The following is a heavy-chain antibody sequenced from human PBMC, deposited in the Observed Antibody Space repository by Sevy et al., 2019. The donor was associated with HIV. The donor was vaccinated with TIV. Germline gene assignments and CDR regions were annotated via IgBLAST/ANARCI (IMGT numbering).Heavy chain of an antibody. Sequence: GGSLRLSCAASGLTFSNYVMSWVRQAPGKGLEWLSVISRSSGTTYAAESVKGRFTISRDNSKNTLYLHMSSLGAEDTAVYYCARNLSPSGAFDIWGQGTRVTVSS. CDR2: ISRSSGTT. CDR3: ARNLSPSGAFDI. D-gene: IGHD6-25*01. J-gene: IGHJ3*02. CDR1: GLTFSNYV. V-gene: IGHV3-23*01.